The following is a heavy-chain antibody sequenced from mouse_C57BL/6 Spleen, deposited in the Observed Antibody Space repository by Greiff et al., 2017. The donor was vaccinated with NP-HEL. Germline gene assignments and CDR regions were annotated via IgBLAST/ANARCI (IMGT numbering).Heavy chain of an antibody. CDR2: IYPGNSDT. D-gene: IGHD1-1*01. Sequence: EVQLQQSGTVLARPGASVKMSCKTSGYTFTSYWMHWVKQRPGQGLEWIGAIYPGNSDTSYNQKFKGKAKLTAVTSASTAYMELSSLTNEDSAVYYCTRDHYYGSSWFAYWGQGTLVTVSA. J-gene: IGHJ3*01. CDR1: GYTFTSYW. V-gene: IGHV1-5*01. CDR3: TRDHYYGSSWFAY.